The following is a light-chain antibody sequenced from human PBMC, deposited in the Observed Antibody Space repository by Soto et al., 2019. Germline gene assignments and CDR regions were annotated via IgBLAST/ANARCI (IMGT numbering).Light chain of an antibody. V-gene: IGLV2-18*02. Sequence: QSALTQPPSVSGSPGQSVTISCTGTSSDVGTYNRVSWYQQPPGTAPKLMIYEVSSRPSGVPDRFSGSKSGNTASLTISGLQAEDEADYYCSSFTSSATLVFGGGTKVTVL. J-gene: IGLJ2*01. CDR3: SSFTSSATLV. CDR2: EVS. CDR1: SSDVGTYNR.